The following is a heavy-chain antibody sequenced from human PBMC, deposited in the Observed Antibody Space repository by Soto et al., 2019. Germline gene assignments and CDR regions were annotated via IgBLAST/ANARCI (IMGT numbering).Heavy chain of an antibody. CDR3: ARDLQGYSSGWSDY. V-gene: IGHV3-21*01. CDR2: ISSSSSYI. J-gene: IGHJ4*02. CDR1: GFTFSSYS. Sequence: EVQLVESGGGLVKPGGSLRLSCAASGFTFSSYSMNWVRQAPEKGLEWVSSISSSSSYIYYADSVKGRFTISRDNAKNSLYLQMNSLRAEDTAVYYCARDLQGYSSGWSDYWGQGTLVTVSS. D-gene: IGHD6-19*01.